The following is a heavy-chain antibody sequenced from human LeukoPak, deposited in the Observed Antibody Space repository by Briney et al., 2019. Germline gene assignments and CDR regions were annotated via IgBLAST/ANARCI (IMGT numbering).Heavy chain of an antibody. CDR1: GGTFSSYA. J-gene: IGHJ4*02. CDR2: IIPIFGTA. V-gene: IGHV1-69*13. Sequence: GASVKVSCKASGGTFSSYAISWVRQAPGQGLEWMGGIIPIFGTANYAQKFQGRVTITADESTSTAYMELGSLRSEDTAVYYCARYYYDSSGYYTVDYWGQGTLVTVSS. CDR3: ARYYYDSSGYYTVDY. D-gene: IGHD3-22*01.